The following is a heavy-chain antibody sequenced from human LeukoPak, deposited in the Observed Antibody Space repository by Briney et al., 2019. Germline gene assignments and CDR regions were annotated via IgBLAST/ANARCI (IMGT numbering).Heavy chain of an antibody. CDR3: ARVLVTATSLTYDGFDM. Sequence: GGSLRLSCAASGFAFGHYTMHWVRQAPGKGLEWVSLISWDGGNTYYADSVKGRFTISRDNAKNSLFLEMNSLRAEDTAVYYCARVLVTATSLTYDGFDMWGQGTMVTVSS. CDR2: ISWDGGNT. V-gene: IGHV3-43*01. D-gene: IGHD2-15*01. CDR1: GFAFGHYT. J-gene: IGHJ3*02.